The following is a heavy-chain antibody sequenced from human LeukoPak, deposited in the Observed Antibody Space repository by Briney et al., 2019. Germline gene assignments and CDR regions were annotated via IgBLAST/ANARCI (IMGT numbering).Heavy chain of an antibody. V-gene: IGHV3-48*03. D-gene: IGHD2/OR15-2a*01. J-gene: IGHJ3*02. CDR1: GFTSSSYE. CDR2: ISSSGTTK. Sequence: PGGTLRLSCAPSGFTSSSYEMNWVCQGPGKGVEWVSYISSSGTTKYYAASVKGRFTLSRDNAKKSLSLQMNSLRAEDTAIYYCARSNRDAFDMWGQGTVVTVSS. CDR3: ARSNRDAFDM.